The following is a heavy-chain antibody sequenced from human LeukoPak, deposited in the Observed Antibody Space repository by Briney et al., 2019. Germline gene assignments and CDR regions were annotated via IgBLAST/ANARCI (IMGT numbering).Heavy chain of an antibody. Sequence: GASVTVSCTASGYTVTRSVISWVRQAPRQGLEWMGWISAYNGNTNYEQKLQGRVTITTDTSTSTAYMELRSLRADGTAVDYCARYPGMSSGWYYFDYWGEGTLLTVSS. CDR2: ISAYNGNT. J-gene: IGHJ4*02. V-gene: IGHV1-18*01. CDR3: ARYPGMSSGWYYFDY. D-gene: IGHD6-19*01. CDR1: GYTVTRSV.